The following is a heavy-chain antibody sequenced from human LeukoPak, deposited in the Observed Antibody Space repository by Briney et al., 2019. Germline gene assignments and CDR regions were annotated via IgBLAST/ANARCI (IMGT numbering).Heavy chain of an antibody. CDR3: TTDHVGATVEFDS. D-gene: IGHD1-26*01. V-gene: IGHV3-48*03. CDR1: GFTFSSYE. Sequence: GGSLRLSCAASGFTFSSYEMNWVRQAPGEGLEWISYSSSSGSSVKYADSVKGRFSISRENAKNSLYLQMDSLRAEDTAIYYCTTDHVGATVEFDSWGQGTLVTVSS. CDR2: SSSSGSSV. J-gene: IGHJ4*02.